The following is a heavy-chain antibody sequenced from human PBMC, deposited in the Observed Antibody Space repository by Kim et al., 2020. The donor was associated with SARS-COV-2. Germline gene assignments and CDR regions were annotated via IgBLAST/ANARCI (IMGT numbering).Heavy chain of an antibody. CDR3: ARSPLEYSSSPQSVPAFDI. CDR2: IYHSGST. CDR1: GGSISSSNW. D-gene: IGHD6-6*01. Sequence: SETLSLTCAVSGGSISSSNWWSWVRQPPGKGLEWIGEIYHSGSTNYNPSLKSRVTISVDKSKNQFSLKLSSVTAADTAVYYCARSPLEYSSSPQSVPAFDIWGQGTMVTVSS. J-gene: IGHJ3*02. V-gene: IGHV4-4*02.